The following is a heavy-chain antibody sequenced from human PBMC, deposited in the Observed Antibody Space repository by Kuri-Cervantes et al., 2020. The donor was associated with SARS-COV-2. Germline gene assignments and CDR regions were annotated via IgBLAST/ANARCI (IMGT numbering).Heavy chain of an antibody. Sequence: GGSLRLPCAASGFTFSSYSMNWVRQAPGKGLEWVSSISSSSSYIYYADSVKGRFTISRDNAKNSLYLQMNSLRAEDTAVYYCARAGVAGTYVGNDAFDIWGQGTMVTVSS. CDR1: GFTFSSYS. CDR2: ISSSSSYI. V-gene: IGHV3-21*01. CDR3: ARAGVAGTYVGNDAFDI. D-gene: IGHD6-19*01. J-gene: IGHJ3*02.